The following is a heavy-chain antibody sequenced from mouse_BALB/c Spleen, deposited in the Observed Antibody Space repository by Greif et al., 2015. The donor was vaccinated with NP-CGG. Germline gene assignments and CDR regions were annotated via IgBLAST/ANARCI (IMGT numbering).Heavy chain of an antibody. CDR3: ARDTSYGLFAY. Sequence: VQLKESGGGLVQPGGSRKLSCAASGFTFSDYGMAWVRQAPGKGPEWVAFISNLAYSIYYADTVTGRFTISRENAKNTLYLAMSSLRTEDTAMYYCARDTSYGLFAYWGQGTLVTVSA. D-gene: IGHD2-10*01. CDR2: ISNLAYSI. V-gene: IGHV5-15*02. CDR1: GFTFSDYG. J-gene: IGHJ3*01.